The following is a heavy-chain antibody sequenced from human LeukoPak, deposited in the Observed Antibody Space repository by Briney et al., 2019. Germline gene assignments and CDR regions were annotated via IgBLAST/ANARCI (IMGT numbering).Heavy chain of an antibody. D-gene: IGHD2-15*01. CDR3: AKDIVVVVAAPHYFDY. V-gene: IGHV3-23*01. J-gene: IGHJ4*02. Sequence: GGSLRLSCAASGFTFSSYAMSWVRQAPGKGLEWVSAISGSGGSTYYADSVKGRFTISRDNSKNTLYLQMNSLRAEDTAVYYCAKDIVVVVAAPHYFDYWGQGTLVIVSS. CDR1: GFTFSSYA. CDR2: ISGSGGST.